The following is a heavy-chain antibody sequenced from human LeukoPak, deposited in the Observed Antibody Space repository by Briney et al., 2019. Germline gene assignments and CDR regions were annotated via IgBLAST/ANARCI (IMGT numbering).Heavy chain of an antibody. V-gene: IGHV3-30-3*02. D-gene: IGHD3-3*01. Sequence: GRSLRLSCAASGFTFSSYAMHWVRQAPGKGLEWVAVISYDGSNKFYADSVKGRFTISRDNSKNTLYLQMNSLRAEDTAVYYCAKPRGGLRFLEWLLYWDYWGQGTLVTVSS. J-gene: IGHJ4*02. CDR2: ISYDGSNK. CDR3: AKPRGGLRFLEWLLYWDY. CDR1: GFTFSSYA.